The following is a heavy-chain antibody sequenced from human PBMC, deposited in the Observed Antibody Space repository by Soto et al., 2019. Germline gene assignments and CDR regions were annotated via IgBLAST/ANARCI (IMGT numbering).Heavy chain of an antibody. CDR3: ARQPTVTSDFDY. CDR1: GYSFTSYW. Sequence: ESLKISCEGSGYSFTSYWIGWVRQMPGKGLEWMGIIYPGDSDTRYSPSFQGQVTISADKSISTAYLQWSSLRASDTAIYYCARQPTVTSDFDYWGLGTLVTVSS. V-gene: IGHV5-51*01. D-gene: IGHD4-4*01. J-gene: IGHJ4*02. CDR2: IYPGDSDT.